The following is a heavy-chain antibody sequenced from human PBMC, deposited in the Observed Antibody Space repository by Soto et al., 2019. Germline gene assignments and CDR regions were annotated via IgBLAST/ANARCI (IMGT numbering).Heavy chain of an antibody. J-gene: IGHJ6*02. V-gene: IGHV1-46*01. Sequence: XXVKVSCKASGYTFTSYSMHGVRHAPGQGLEWMGIINPSGGSTSYAQKFQGRVTMTRDTSTSTVYMELSSLRSEDTAVYYCAREEVPAAGYYYYGMDVWGQGTTVTVSS. CDR1: GYTFTSYS. D-gene: IGHD2-2*01. CDR2: INPSGGST. CDR3: AREEVPAAGYYYYGMDV.